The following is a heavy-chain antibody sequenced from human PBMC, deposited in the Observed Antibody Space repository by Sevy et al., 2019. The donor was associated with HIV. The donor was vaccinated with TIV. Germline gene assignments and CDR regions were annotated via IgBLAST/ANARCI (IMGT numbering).Heavy chain of an antibody. J-gene: IGHJ6*02. CDR3: ARDWEYCTNGVCHYYGMDV. Sequence: GGSLRLSCAASGFTFSSYAMHWVRQAAGKGLEWVAVISYDGSNKYYADSVKGRFTISRDNSKNTLYLQMNSLRAEDTAVYYCARDWEYCTNGVCHYYGMDVWGQGTTVTVSS. D-gene: IGHD2-8*01. CDR1: GFTFSSYA. V-gene: IGHV3-30*04. CDR2: ISYDGSNK.